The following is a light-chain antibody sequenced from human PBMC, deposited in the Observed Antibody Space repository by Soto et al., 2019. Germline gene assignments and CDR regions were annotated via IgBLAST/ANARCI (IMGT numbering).Light chain of an antibody. CDR2: GAS. CDR3: QQYHSWPPIT. Sequence: EVVLTQSPATLSVSPGERATVSCRASESVSSNLAWYQQRPGQAPRLVIYGASTRATGIPARFSGGGSGTEFTLTISSLQSEDFAVYYCQQYHSWPPITFGQGTRLEIK. CDR1: ESVSSN. J-gene: IGKJ5*01. V-gene: IGKV3-15*01.